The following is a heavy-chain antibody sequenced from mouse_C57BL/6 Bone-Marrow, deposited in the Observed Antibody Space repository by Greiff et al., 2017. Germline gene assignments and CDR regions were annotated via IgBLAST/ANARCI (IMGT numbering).Heavy chain of an antibody. CDR1: GYTFTSYW. CDR3: ASPANWGWFAY. CDR2: IHPNSGST. Sequence: QVQLQQPGAELVKPGASVKLSCKASGYTFTSYWMHWVKQRPGQGLEWIGMIHPNSGSTNYNEKFKSKATLTVDKSSSTAYMQLSSLTSEDAAVYYCASPANWGWFAYWGQGTLITVSA. J-gene: IGHJ3*01. D-gene: IGHD4-1*01. V-gene: IGHV1-64*01.